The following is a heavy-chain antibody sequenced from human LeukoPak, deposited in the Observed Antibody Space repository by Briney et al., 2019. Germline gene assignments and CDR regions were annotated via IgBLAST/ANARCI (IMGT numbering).Heavy chain of an antibody. CDR2: ISPNSGDA. Sequence: ASVKVSCKASGYTFTGFYIHWLRQAPGQGLEWMGWISPNSGDANYAPKFQGRVTMTRDTSISTAYMELSSLRSDDTAVYYCARGHCGSATCQRNWFDPWGQGSLVTVSS. CDR3: ARGHCGSATCQRNWFDP. J-gene: IGHJ5*02. D-gene: IGHD2-2*01. CDR1: GYTFTGFY. V-gene: IGHV1-2*02.